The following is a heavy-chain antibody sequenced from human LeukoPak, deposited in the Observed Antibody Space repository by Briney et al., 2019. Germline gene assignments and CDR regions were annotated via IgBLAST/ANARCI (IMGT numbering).Heavy chain of an antibody. CDR1: GGSISSGGYY. J-gene: IGHJ4*02. D-gene: IGHD3-3*01. Sequence: SQTLSLTCTVSGGSISSGGYYWSWIRQPPGKGLEWIGYIYHSGSTYYNPSLKSRVTISVDTSKNQFSLKLSSVTAADTAVYYCARHRVGYDFWSGYFDSWGQGALVTVSS. CDR3: ARHRVGYDFWSGYFDS. CDR2: IYHSGST. V-gene: IGHV4-30-2*03.